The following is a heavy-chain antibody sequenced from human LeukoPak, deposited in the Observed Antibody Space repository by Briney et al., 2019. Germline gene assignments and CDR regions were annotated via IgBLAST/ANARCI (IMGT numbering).Heavy chain of an antibody. CDR3: VREDRYSSGWYSGY. CDR2: VTGSGANT. D-gene: IGHD6-19*01. J-gene: IGHJ4*02. CDR1: GFTFSNCW. V-gene: IGHV3-23*01. Sequence: GGSLRLSCAASGFTFSNCWMHWVRQAPGKGLEWVSGVTGSGANTYYAEHVKGRFTISRDNSKNTVYLQMNSLRAEDTAVYYCVREDRYSSGWYSGYWGQGTLVTVSS.